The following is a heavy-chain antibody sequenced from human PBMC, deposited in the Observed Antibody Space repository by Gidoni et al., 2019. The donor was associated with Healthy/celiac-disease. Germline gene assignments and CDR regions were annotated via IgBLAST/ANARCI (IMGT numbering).Heavy chain of an antibody. V-gene: IGHV3-23*01. CDR3: LRYCSGGSCYRAFDY. CDR1: GFTFSSYA. J-gene: IGHJ4*02. Sequence: EVQPLESGGGLVQPGASLRLSCAAAGFTFSSYAMSWVRQAPGKGLGWVSAISGSGGSTYYADSVKGRFTISRDNSKNTLYLQMNSLRAEDTAVYYCLRYCSGGSCYRAFDYWGQGTLVTVSS. D-gene: IGHD2-15*01. CDR2: ISGSGGST.